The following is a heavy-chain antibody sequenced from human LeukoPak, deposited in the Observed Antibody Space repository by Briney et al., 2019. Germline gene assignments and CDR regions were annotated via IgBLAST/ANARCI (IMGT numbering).Heavy chain of an antibody. CDR2: IKQDGSEK. Sequence: GGSLRLSCAASGFTFSSYWMSWVRQAPGKGLEWVANIKQDGSEKYYGDSVKGRFTISRDNDKNSLYLQMNSMRAEDTAVYYCAREYGDYYYMDVWGKGTTVTVSS. J-gene: IGHJ6*03. D-gene: IGHD4-17*01. CDR3: AREYGDYYYMDV. CDR1: GFTFSSYW. V-gene: IGHV3-7*01.